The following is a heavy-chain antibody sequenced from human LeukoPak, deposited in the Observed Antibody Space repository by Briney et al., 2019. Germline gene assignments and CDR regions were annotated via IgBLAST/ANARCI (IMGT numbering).Heavy chain of an antibody. D-gene: IGHD4-23*01. CDR3: ARDRGYSSFDY. CDR2: IKEDGSEI. CDR1: GFTVSSNY. Sequence: GGSLRLSCAASGFTVSSNYMSWVRQAPGKGLEWVANIKEDGSEINYVDSVKGRFTISRDNAKNSLYLQMNSLTVDDTAVYYCARDRGYSSFDYWGQGTLVTVSS. V-gene: IGHV3-7*01. J-gene: IGHJ4*02.